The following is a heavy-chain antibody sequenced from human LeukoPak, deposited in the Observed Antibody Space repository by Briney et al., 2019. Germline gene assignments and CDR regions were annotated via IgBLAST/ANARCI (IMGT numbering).Heavy chain of an antibody. J-gene: IGHJ6*03. Sequence: GASVKVSCKASGYTFTGYYMHWVRQAPGQGLEWMGWINPNSGGTNYAQKFQGRVTMTRDTSISTAYMELRRLRSDDTAVYYCARRAYNWNYGALDYYYYYMDVWGKGTTVTVSS. CDR1: GYTFTGYY. D-gene: IGHD1-7*01. CDR3: ARRAYNWNYGALDYYYYYMDV. V-gene: IGHV1-2*02. CDR2: INPNSGGT.